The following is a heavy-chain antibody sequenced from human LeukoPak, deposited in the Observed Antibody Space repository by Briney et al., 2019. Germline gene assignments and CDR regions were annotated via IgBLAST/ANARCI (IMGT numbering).Heavy chain of an antibody. CDR1: GFTFSSYA. CDR2: ISYDGSNK. J-gene: IGHJ6*03. CDR3: AKPNSVFYYYYYMDV. D-gene: IGHD1-14*01. V-gene: IGHV3-30*04. Sequence: WGSLRLSCAASGFTFSSYAMHWVRQVPGKGLEWVAVISYDGSNKYYADSVKGRFTISRDNSTNTLYLQMNSLRAEDTAVYYCAKPNSVFYYYYYMDVWGKGTTVTVSS.